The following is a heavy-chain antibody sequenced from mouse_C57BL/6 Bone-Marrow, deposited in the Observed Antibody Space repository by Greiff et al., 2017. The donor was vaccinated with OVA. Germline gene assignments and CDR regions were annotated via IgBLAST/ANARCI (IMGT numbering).Heavy chain of an antibody. CDR3: SRTVTNYAMDY. D-gene: IGHD2-13*01. CDR2: ISYSGST. Sequence: VQLKESGPGLAKPSQTLSLTCSVTGYSITSDYWNWIRKFPGHKLEYMGYISYSGSTYYNPSLKSRISITRDTSKNKYYLLLNSVTTEDTATYYCSRTVTNYAMDYWGQGTSVTVSS. V-gene: IGHV3-8*01. CDR1: GYSITSDY. J-gene: IGHJ4*01.